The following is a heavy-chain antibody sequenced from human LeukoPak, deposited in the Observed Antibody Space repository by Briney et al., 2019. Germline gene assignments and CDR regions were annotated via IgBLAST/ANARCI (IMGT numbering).Heavy chain of an antibody. V-gene: IGHV3-49*04. Sequence: QSGGSLRLSCTASGFTFGDYAMSWVRQAPGKGLEWVGFIRSKAYGGTTEYAASVKGRFTISRDDSKSIAYLQMNSLRTEDTAVYYCTRDRGFGELFPHAFDIWGQGTMVTVSS. CDR3: TRDRGFGELFPHAFDI. D-gene: IGHD3-10*01. J-gene: IGHJ3*02. CDR2: IRSKAYGGTT. CDR1: GFTFGDYA.